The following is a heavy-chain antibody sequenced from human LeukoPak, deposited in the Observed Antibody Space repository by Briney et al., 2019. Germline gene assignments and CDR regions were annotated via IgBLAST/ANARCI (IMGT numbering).Heavy chain of an antibody. CDR3: ASEPPPEYSSSHFDY. J-gene: IGHJ4*02. V-gene: IGHV1-69*13. CDR2: IIPIFGTA. Sequence: SVKVSCKASGGTFSSYAISWVRQAPGQGLEWMGGIIPIFGTANYAQKFQGRVTITADESTSTAYMELSSLRSEDTAVYYCASEPPPEYSSSHFDYWGQGTPVTVSS. D-gene: IGHD6-6*01. CDR1: GGTFSSYA.